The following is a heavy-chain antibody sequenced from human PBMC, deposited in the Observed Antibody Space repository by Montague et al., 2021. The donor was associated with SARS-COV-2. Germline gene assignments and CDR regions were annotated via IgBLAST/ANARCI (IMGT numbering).Heavy chain of an antibody. CDR2: INHSGST. CDR1: GGSFSGYY. J-gene: IGHJ4*02. CDR3: TRGDLRYSSSWYLDD. D-gene: IGHD6-13*01. Sequence: SETLSLTCAVSGGSFSGYYWSWIRQPPGKGLEWIGEINHSGSTNYNPSLKSRVTISVDTSKNQFSLKLSSVTAADTAVYYCTRGDLRYSSSWYLDDWGQGTLVTVSS. V-gene: IGHV4-34*01.